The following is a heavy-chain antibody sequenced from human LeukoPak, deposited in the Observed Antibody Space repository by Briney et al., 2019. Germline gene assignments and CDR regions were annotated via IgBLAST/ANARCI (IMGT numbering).Heavy chain of an antibody. J-gene: IGHJ4*02. Sequence: VSVNVSCKASGYTFTGYYMHWVRQARGQGLEWMGWINPNSGGTNYAQKFHGRVTITRDTSISTAYMELSRLRSDDTAVYYCARELDYWGQGTLVTVSS. CDR1: GYTFTGYY. CDR2: INPNSGGT. V-gene: IGHV1-2*02. CDR3: ARELDY.